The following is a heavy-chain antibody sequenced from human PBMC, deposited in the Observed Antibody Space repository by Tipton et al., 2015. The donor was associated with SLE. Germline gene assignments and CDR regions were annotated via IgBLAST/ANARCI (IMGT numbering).Heavy chain of an antibody. V-gene: IGHV4-61*02. CDR1: GGSISSTNYF. CDR2: IYTSGNT. CDR3: ARASNYYDYNYFDP. D-gene: IGHD3-22*01. Sequence: QVQLVQSGAEVKPSETLSLTCSVSGGSISSTNYFWTWIRQPAGKGLEWIGRIYTSGNTNYNPSLQSRVTISIDTSKNQFSLKRSSVTAADTAVYFCARASNYYDYNYFDPWGQGTLVTVSS. J-gene: IGHJ5*02.